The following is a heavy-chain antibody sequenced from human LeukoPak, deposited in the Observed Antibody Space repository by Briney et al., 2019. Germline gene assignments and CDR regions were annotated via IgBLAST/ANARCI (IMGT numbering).Heavy chain of an antibody. Sequence: SETLSLTCAVSGGSISSSNWWSWVRQPPGKGLEWIGEIYHSGSTNYNPSLKSRVTISVDTSKNQFSLKLSSVTAADTAVYYCARGGRSGSYFSWGQGTLVTVSS. CDR1: GGSISSSNW. V-gene: IGHV4-4*02. CDR3: ARGGRSGSYFS. CDR2: IYHSGST. D-gene: IGHD1-26*01. J-gene: IGHJ4*02.